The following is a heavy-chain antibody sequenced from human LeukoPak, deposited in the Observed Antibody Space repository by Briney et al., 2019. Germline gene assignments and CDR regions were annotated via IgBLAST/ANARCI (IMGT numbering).Heavy chain of an antibody. V-gene: IGHV4-31*03. Sequence: PSETLSLTCTVSGVSISSGGYYWRWLRQHPGKGLEWIGYIYYSGSTYYNPSLKSRVTISVDTSKNQFSLKLSSVTAADTAVYYCARESGLTRQYYFDYWGQGTLVTVSS. CDR2: IYYSGST. J-gene: IGHJ4*02. CDR3: ARESGLTRQYYFDY. CDR1: GVSISSGGYY. D-gene: IGHD4-23*01.